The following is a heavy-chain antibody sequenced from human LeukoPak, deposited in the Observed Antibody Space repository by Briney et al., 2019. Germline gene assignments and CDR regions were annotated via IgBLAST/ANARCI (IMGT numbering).Heavy chain of an antibody. CDR2: IYHSGST. CDR3: ARHDYSNYSPKY. D-gene: IGHD4-11*01. J-gene: IGHJ4*02. V-gene: IGHV4-38-2*01. CDR1: GYSISSGYY. Sequence: ASETLSLTCAVSGYSISSGYYWGWIRQPPGKGLEWIGSIYHSGSTYYNPSLKSRVTISVDTSKNQFSLKLSSVTAADTAVYYCARHDYSNYSPKYWGQGTLATVSS.